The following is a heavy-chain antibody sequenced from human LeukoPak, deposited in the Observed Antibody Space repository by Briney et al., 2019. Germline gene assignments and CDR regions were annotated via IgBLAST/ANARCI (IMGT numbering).Heavy chain of an antibody. D-gene: IGHD3-3*01. J-gene: IGHJ4*02. CDR2: IYTSGST. V-gene: IGHV4-61*02. CDR3: ARDRVTIFGEVPYDY. CDR1: GGSISSGSYY. Sequence: SQTLSLTCTVSGGSISSGSYYWSWIRQPAGKGLEWIGRIYTSGSTNYNPSLKSRVTISVDTSKNQFSLKLSSVTAADTAVYYCARDRVTIFGEVPYDYWGQGTLVTVSS.